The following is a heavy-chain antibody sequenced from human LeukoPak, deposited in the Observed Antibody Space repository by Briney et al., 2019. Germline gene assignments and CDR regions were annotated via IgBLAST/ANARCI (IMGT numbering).Heavy chain of an antibody. CDR2: IRYDGSNQ. D-gene: IGHD3-22*01. J-gene: IGHJ3*02. CDR1: GFTFTSYG. Sequence: GGSLRLSCAASGFTFTSYGMNWVRQAPGKGLEWVAFIRYDGSNQYYADSVKGRFTISRDNSKNTLYLQMNSLRAEDTAVYYCAKDSTKYYYDSSGYFDAFDIWGQGTMVTVSS. CDR3: AKDSTKYYYDSSGYFDAFDI. V-gene: IGHV3-30*02.